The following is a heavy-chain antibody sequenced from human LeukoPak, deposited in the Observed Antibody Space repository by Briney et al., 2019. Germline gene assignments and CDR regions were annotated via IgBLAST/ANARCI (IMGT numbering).Heavy chain of an antibody. CDR1: DYSISSGYY. V-gene: IGHV4-38-2*02. CDR3: ARMCSGSSCPFDR. CDR2: IYHRGGT. Sequence: SETLSLTCTVSDYSISSGYYWGWIRQPPVKGLEWIGNIYHRGGTNYNPSLESRVTISVDTSKNHFSLKLSSVTAADTAVYYCARMCSGSSCPFDRWGQGTLVTVSS. J-gene: IGHJ4*02. D-gene: IGHD2-2*01.